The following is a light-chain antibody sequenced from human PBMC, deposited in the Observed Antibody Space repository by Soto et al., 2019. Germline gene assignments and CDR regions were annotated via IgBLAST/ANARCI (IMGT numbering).Light chain of an antibody. CDR1: SSNIGAGYD. Sequence: QSVLTQPPSVSGAPGQRVTISCTGSSSNIGAGYDVHWYQQLPGTAPKLLIYGNSNRPSGVPDRFSGSKSGTSASLAITGLQAEDEANYYCCSYAGTATVFGTGTKLTVL. V-gene: IGLV1-40*01. J-gene: IGLJ1*01. CDR3: CSYAGTATV. CDR2: GNS.